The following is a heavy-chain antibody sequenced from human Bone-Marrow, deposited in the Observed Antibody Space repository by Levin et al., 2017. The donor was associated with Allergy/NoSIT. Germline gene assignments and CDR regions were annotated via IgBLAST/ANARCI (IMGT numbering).Heavy chain of an antibody. V-gene: IGHV3-66*01. Sequence: GESLKISCAASGFTFSTYFMAWVRQAPGKGLEWVSVIYNDGRTYYADSVKGRFTLSRDNSKNTLSLQMNSLRAADTAVYHCARAYGGYEFFDYWGQGTLVTVSS. J-gene: IGHJ4*02. CDR1: GFTFSTYF. D-gene: IGHD5-12*01. CDR3: ARAYGGYEFFDY. CDR2: IYNDGRT.